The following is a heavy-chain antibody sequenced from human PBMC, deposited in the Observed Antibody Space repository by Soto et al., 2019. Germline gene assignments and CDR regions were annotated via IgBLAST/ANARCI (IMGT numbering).Heavy chain of an antibody. CDR2: IYYSGST. V-gene: IGHV4-59*01. D-gene: IGHD6-13*01. J-gene: IGHJ4*02. CDR1: GGSISSYY. CDR3: ARSNSSSLYYPLFDY. Sequence: SETLSLTCTVSGGSISSYYWSWIRPPPGKGLEWIGYIYYSGSTNYNPSLKSRVTISVDTSKNQFSLRLSSVTAADTAVYYCARSNSSSLYYPLFDYWGQGTLVTVSS.